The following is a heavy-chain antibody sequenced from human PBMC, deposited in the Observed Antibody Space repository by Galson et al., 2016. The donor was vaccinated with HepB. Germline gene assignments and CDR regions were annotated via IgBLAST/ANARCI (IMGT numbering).Heavy chain of an antibody. CDR3: ARSPRKTSSNGYLAFDI. CDR2: MIPFYKTA. D-gene: IGHD3-22*01. Sequence: QSGAEVKKPGESLKISCKGSGYSFTSYWIGWVRQAPGQGLEWMGGMIPFYKTAHYAQKFQGRVTFTADESTTTAYMELSSLRHEETAVYFCARSPRKTSSNGYLAFDIWGQGTRITVSS. CDR1: GYSFTSYW. V-gene: IGHV1-69*01. J-gene: IGHJ3*02.